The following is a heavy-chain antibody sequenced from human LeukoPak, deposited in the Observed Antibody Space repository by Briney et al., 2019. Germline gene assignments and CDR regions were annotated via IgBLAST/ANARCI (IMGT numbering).Heavy chain of an antibody. D-gene: IGHD3-16*01. CDR3: AKEYDYVWGSPQFGAADY. Sequence: GGTLRLSCAASGFTFSSYGMHWVRQAPGKGLEWVAFIRYDGSNKYYADSVKGRFTISRDNSKNTLYLQMNSLRAEDTAVYYCAKEYDYVWGSPQFGAADYWGQGTLVTVSS. J-gene: IGHJ4*02. CDR2: IRYDGSNK. V-gene: IGHV3-30*02. CDR1: GFTFSSYG.